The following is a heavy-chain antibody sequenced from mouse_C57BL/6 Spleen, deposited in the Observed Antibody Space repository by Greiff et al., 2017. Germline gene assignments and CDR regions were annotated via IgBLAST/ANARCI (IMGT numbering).Heavy chain of an antibody. J-gene: IGHJ3*01. CDR3: ASDYYGSSYEAY. CDR2: IYPRSGNT. D-gene: IGHD1-1*01. Sequence: QVQLKQSGAELARPGASVKLSCKASGYTFTSYGISWVKQRTGQGLEWIGEIYPRSGNTYYNEKFKGKATLTADKSSSTAYMELRSLTSEDSAVYFCASDYYGSSYEAYWGQGTLVTVSA. V-gene: IGHV1-81*01. CDR1: GYTFTSYG.